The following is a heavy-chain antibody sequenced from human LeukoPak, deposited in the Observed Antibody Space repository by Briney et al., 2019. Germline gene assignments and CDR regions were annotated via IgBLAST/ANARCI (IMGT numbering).Heavy chain of an antibody. D-gene: IGHD5-12*01. CDR1: GFTFSSYA. Sequence: QPGRSLRLSCAASGFTFSSYAMSWVRQAPGKGLEWVSAISGSGGSTYYADSVKGRFTISRDNSKNTLYLQMNSLRAEDTAVYYCAKGHAVYSGYDPYPWGDYWGQGTLVTVSS. CDR2: ISGSGGST. J-gene: IGHJ4*02. CDR3: AKGHAVYSGYDPYPWGDY. V-gene: IGHV3-23*01.